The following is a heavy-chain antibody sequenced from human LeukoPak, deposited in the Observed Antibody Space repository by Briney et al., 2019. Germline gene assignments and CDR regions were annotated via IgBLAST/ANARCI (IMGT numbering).Heavy chain of an antibody. CDR3: ARDLRRSSGSVPHHDAFDI. CDR2: ISAYNGNT. J-gene: IGHJ3*02. V-gene: IGHV1-18*01. D-gene: IGHD6-19*01. Sequence: ASVKVSCKASGGTFSSYAISWVRQAPGQGLEWMGWISAYNGNTNYAQKLQGRVTMTTDTSTSTAYMELRSLRSDDTAVYYCARDLRRSSGSVPHHDAFDIWGQGTMVTVSS. CDR1: GGTFSSYA.